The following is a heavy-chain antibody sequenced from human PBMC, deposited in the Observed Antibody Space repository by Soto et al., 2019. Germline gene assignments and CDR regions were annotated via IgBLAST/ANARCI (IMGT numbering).Heavy chain of an antibody. J-gene: IGHJ5*02. Sequence: ASVKVSCKASGYTFTDYYMYWVRQAPGQGLEWMGWINPNSGGTNYAQKFQGRVTMTRDTSISTAYMELSRLRSDATAVYYCARGRIVAPWFDPWGQGTLVTVSS. CDR1: GYTFTDYY. CDR3: ARGRIVAPWFDP. CDR2: INPNSGGT. V-gene: IGHV1-2*02. D-gene: IGHD5-12*01.